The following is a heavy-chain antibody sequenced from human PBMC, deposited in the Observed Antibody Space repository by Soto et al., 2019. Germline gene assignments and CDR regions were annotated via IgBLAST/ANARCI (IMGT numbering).Heavy chain of an antibody. CDR2: ISWNSGSI. V-gene: IGHV3-9*01. CDR3: ANSPSFMAGSYYFDY. Sequence: GGSLRLSCAASGFTFDDYAMHWVRQAPGKGLEWVSGISWNSGSIGYADSVKGRFTISRDNAKNSLYLQMNSLRAEDTALYYCANSPSFMAGSYYFDYWGQGTLVTVSS. CDR1: GFTFDDYA. J-gene: IGHJ4*02. D-gene: IGHD6-19*01.